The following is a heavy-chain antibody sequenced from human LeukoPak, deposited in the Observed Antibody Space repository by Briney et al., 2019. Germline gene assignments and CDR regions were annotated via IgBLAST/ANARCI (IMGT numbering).Heavy chain of an antibody. D-gene: IGHD4-11*01. V-gene: IGHV4-4*07. CDR1: GGSISTYF. CDR2: IHTSGST. J-gene: IGHJ4*01. CDR3: ARGGGDYSNAFDY. Sequence: PSETLSLTCTVSGGSISTYFWSWIRQPAGKGLEWIGRIHTSGSTKFNPSLKSRLTMSVDTSRNQFSLELTSVSAADTAVYYCARGGGDYSNAFDYWGQEPWSPSPQ.